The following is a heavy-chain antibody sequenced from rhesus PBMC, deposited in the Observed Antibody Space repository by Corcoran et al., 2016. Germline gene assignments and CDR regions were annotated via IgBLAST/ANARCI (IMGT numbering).Heavy chain of an antibody. J-gene: IGHJ4*01. V-gene: IGHV4-160*01. D-gene: IGHD5-24*01. Sequence: QVQLQESGPGLVKPSETLSLTCAVSGGSISSNSRRWLRRPPRKGMAWMGYIIGSNGSNDYNPSLKSRVTISTDTSKKQFSLKLRAVTAADTAVYYCARVDTVGTVVDYWGQGVLVTVSS. CDR1: GGSISSNS. CDR2: IIGSNGSN. CDR3: ARVDTVGTVVDY.